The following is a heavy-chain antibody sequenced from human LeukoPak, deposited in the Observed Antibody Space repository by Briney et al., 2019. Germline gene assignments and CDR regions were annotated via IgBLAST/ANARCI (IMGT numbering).Heavy chain of an antibody. V-gene: IGHV4-59*01. J-gene: IGHJ4*02. CDR3: ARDLLNYYDSSGYYDRDY. Sequence: SETLSLTCTVSGGSISSYYWSWIRQPPGKGLEWIGYISYSGSTNYNPSLKSRVTISVDTSKNQFSLKLSSVTAADTAVYYCARDLLNYYDSSGYYDRDYWGQGTLVTVSS. D-gene: IGHD3-22*01. CDR1: GGSISSYY. CDR2: ISYSGST.